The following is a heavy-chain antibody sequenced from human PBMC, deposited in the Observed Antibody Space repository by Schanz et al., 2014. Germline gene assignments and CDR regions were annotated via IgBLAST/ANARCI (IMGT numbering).Heavy chain of an antibody. J-gene: IGHJ5*02. D-gene: IGHD3-10*01. CDR2: ISRDGTTS. Sequence: VQLLESGGALEQPGGSLRLSCAASGFIFNDYYMNWIRQAPGKGLEWLSYISRDGTTSYYADSVKGRFTISRDNAKNSLYLEMTSLRGEDTAVYYCARGEFGRLFPTWFDPWGQGTLVTVSS. V-gene: IGHV3-11*04. CDR3: ARGEFGRLFPTWFDP. CDR1: GFIFNDYY.